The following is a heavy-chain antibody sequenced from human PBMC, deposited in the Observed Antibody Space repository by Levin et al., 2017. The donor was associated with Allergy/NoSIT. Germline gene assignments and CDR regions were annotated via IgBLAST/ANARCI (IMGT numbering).Heavy chain of an antibody. CDR1: GGTFSSYA. Sequence: KISCKASGGTFSSYAISWVRQAPGQGLEWMGGIIPIFGTANYAQKFQGRVTITADESTSTAYMELSSLRSEDTAVYYCARGGDGYNWGAFDIWGQGTMVTVSS. V-gene: IGHV1-69*01. CDR3: ARGGDGYNWGAFDI. J-gene: IGHJ3*02. CDR2: IIPIFGTA. D-gene: IGHD5-24*01.